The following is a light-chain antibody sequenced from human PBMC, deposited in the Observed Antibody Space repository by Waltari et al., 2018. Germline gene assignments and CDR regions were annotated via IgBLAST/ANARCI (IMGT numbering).Light chain of an antibody. CDR1: SSDVGYYNY. CDR3: SSYTTSSTVV. V-gene: IGLV2-14*03. CDR2: DVS. Sequence: QSALTQPASVSGSPGQSITISSTGTSSDVGYYNYVSWYQQHPGKAPKLMIYDVSNRPSGVSSRCSGSKSGNTASLTIPGLQAEDEADYYCSSYTTSSTVVFGGGTKLTVL. J-gene: IGLJ2*01.